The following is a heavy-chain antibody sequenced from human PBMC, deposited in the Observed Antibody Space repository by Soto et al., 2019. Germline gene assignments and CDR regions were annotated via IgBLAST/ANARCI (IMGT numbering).Heavy chain of an antibody. V-gene: IGHV5-51*01. CDR1: GYTFSNFC. D-gene: IGHD6-13*01. J-gene: IGHJ4*02. CDR2: IYPGDYET. CDR3: ARSPRSSPYFDY. Sequence: PGESLKISGQCSGYTFSNFCIAWVRQLPGKGLEWMGIIYPGDYETRYSPSFHGKVTISADRSIGTAYLQWSSLEASDSAFYFCARSPRSSPYFDYWGQGALVTVS.